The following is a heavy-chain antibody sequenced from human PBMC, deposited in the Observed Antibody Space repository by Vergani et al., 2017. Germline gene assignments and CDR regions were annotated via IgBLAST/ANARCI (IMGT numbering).Heavy chain of an antibody. CDR1: GFRVSISG. CDR2: IQYDGSDI. V-gene: IGHV3-30*02. Sequence: QVQLVESGGGVVQPGGSLRLSCVASGFRVSISGMHWVRQTPGKGLEWVAFIQYDGSDIFYADFVEGRFTISRDNSKNSLYLQMRSLRFDDTAVYYCANEGSANRIRGWLDHWGQGALVTVSS. CDR3: ANEGSANRIRGWLDH. D-gene: IGHD3-10*01. J-gene: IGHJ4*02.